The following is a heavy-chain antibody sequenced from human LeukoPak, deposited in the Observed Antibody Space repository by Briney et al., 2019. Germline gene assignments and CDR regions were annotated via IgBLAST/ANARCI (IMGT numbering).Heavy chain of an antibody. CDR3: AKGESGWYAYYYYYMDV. CDR2: ISGSGGST. D-gene: IGHD6-19*01. V-gene: IGHV3-23*01. CDR1: GLTYSSYA. J-gene: IGHJ6*03. Sequence: GGSLRLSCAASGLTYSSYAMSWVRQAPGKGLEWVSAISGSGGSTYYADSVKGRFTISRDNSKNTLYLQMNSLRAEDTAVYYCAKGESGWYAYYYYYMDVWGKGTTVTISS.